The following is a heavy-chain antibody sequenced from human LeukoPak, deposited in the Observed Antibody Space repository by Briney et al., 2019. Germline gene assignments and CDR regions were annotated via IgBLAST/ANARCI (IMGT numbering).Heavy chain of an antibody. D-gene: IGHD2-21*01. Sequence: PSETLSLTCTVSGGSISSISYYWTWIRQPPGKGLEWIREINHSGSTNYNPSLKSRVTISVDTSKSQFSLNLTSVTAADTAVYYCSRGPLVRPYYYYYMDVWGKGATVTVSS. CDR3: SRGPLVRPYYYYYMDV. CDR1: GGSISSISYY. J-gene: IGHJ6*03. V-gene: IGHV4-39*07. CDR2: INHSGST.